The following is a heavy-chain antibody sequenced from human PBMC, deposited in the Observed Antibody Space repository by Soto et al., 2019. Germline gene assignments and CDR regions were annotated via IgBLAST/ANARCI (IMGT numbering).Heavy chain of an antibody. J-gene: IGHJ4*02. D-gene: IGHD3-9*01. Sequence: GESLKISCKGSGYSFTRHWIGWVRQMPGKGLEWMGIIYPSDSDTRYSPSFQGQVTISVDKSITTAYLQWSSVKASDTGMYYCASGSVLRYFDLWGQGTPVTVSS. V-gene: IGHV5-51*01. CDR1: GYSFTRHW. CDR3: ASGSVLRYFDL. CDR2: IYPSDSDT.